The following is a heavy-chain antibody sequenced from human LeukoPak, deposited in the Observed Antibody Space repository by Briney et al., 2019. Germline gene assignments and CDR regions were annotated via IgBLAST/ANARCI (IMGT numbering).Heavy chain of an antibody. Sequence: SETLSLTCTVSGGSISSYYWSWIRQPAGKGLEWIGRIYSSGSTNYNPSLQSRVTMSVDTSKNQFSLKLSSVTAADTAVYYCARGDCSSPSCTRGYNWFDPWGQGSLVTVSS. V-gene: IGHV4-4*07. J-gene: IGHJ5*02. D-gene: IGHD2-2*01. CDR3: ARGDCSSPSCTRGYNWFDP. CDR1: GGSISSYY. CDR2: IYSSGST.